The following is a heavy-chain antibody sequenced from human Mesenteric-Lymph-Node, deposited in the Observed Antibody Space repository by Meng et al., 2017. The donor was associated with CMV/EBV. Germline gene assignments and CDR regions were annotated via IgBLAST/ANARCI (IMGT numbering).Heavy chain of an antibody. V-gene: IGHV1-8*01. Sequence: DINWVRHDSGQRLEWVGWINPNSGNTGYAQKFQGRVTMTRDNSITTAYMDLSSLTSEDTAVYYCARATLLRDYDSGRDHFREIDYWGQGTLVTVSS. CDR3: ARATLLRDYDSGRDHFREIDY. J-gene: IGHJ4*02. CDR2: INPNSGNT. D-gene: IGHD3-10*01. CDR1: D.